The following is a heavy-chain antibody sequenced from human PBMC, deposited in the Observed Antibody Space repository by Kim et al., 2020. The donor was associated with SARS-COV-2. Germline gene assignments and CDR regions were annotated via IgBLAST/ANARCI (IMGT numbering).Heavy chain of an antibody. CDR3: ARGSYASGMDV. CDR2: IYDSGTT. V-gene: IGHV4-30-2*01. D-gene: IGHD3-16*01. CDR1: GGSINNVGYS. Sequence: SETLSLTCAVSGGSINNVGYSWSWIRQLPGMGLEWIGYIYDSGTTYYSPSLKSRVTISLDRSRPQFFLNLNSVTAADTAGYYCARGSYASGMDVWGQGTAVTVSS. J-gene: IGHJ6*02.